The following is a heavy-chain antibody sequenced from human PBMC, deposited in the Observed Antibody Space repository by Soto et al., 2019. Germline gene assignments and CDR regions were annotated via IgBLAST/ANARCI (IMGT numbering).Heavy chain of an antibody. Sequence: QDTLKESAPVLVKPTETLTLTCTVSGFSLTNTRVGVSWIRQSPGKALEWLAHIFSNDEKSYSPSLKSRLAISKDTSKSQVILTMTNMDPVDTATYFCARILDGGSSEYYFDYWGLGTLVTVSS. V-gene: IGHV2-26*01. D-gene: IGHD3-10*01. CDR2: IFSNDEK. CDR1: GFSLTNTRVG. CDR3: ARILDGGSSEYYFDY. J-gene: IGHJ4*02.